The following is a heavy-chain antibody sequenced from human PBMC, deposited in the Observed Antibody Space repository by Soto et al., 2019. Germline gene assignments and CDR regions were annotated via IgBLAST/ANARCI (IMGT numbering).Heavy chain of an antibody. CDR2: IYYSGST. CDR1: GGSISSGDYY. V-gene: IGHV4-30-4*01. J-gene: IGHJ4*02. Sequence: PSETLSLTCTVSGGSISSGDYYWSWIRQPPGKSLEWIGYIYYSGSTYYNPSLKSRVTISVDTSKNQFSLKLSSVTAADTAVYYCASGYYGSGSPFDYWGQGTLVTVSS. D-gene: IGHD3-10*01. CDR3: ASGYYGSGSPFDY.